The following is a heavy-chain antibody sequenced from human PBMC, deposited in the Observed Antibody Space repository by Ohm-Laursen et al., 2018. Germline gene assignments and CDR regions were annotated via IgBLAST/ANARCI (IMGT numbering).Heavy chain of an antibody. V-gene: IGHV3-48*03. CDR3: ARVPLRYNYARSRNGMDV. CDR2: ISSRGSTI. CDR1: GFTFRTYE. J-gene: IGHJ6*02. D-gene: IGHD5-18*01. Sequence: SLRLSCSASGFTFRTYEMNWVRQAPGKGLEWVSYISSRGSTIYYADFVKGRFTISRDNAKNSLYLQMNSLRAEDTAVYYCARVPLRYNYARSRNGMDVWGQGTTVTVSS.